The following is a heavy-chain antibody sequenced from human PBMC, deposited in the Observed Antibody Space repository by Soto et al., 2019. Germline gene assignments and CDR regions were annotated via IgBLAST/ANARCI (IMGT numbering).Heavy chain of an antibody. V-gene: IGHV3-7*05. J-gene: IGHJ4*02. CDR2: IKQDGSEK. Sequence: EVQLVESGGGLVQPGGSLRLSCAASGFTFSSYWMSWVRQAPGKGLEWVANIKQDGSEKYYVDSVKGRFTISRDNAKNSLYRQMNSLRAEDTAVYYCASLEGYSSYDYWGQGTLVTVSS. D-gene: IGHD5-18*01. CDR1: GFTFSSYW. CDR3: ASLEGYSSYDY.